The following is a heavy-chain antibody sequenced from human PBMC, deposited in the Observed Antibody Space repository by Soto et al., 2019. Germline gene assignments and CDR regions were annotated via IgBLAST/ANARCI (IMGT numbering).Heavy chain of an antibody. D-gene: IGHD1-20*01. V-gene: IGHV4-59*01. J-gene: IGHJ4*02. Sequence: LSLTYIVSGGSITGYCWSWIRQPPGKGLECIGYVFSGGNTDYNPSLKSRITISLDTSNNQFSLNLDSVTAADTAVYYCTKSRSAMVYYFDFWGLGALVTVSS. CDR3: TKSRSAMVYYFDF. CDR2: VFSGGNT. CDR1: GGSITGYC.